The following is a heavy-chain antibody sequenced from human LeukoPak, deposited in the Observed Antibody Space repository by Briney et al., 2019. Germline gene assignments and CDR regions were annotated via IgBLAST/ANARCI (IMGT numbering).Heavy chain of an antibody. D-gene: IGHD3-22*01. CDR2: IYPGDSDT. CDR1: GYSFTSYW. CDR3: ARSYDSSGYYYRYFDY. V-gene: IGHV5-51*01. Sequence: GESLKISCKGSGYSFTSYWIAWVRQLPGKGLEWMGIIYPGDSDTRYSPSFQGQVTISADKSISTAYLQWSSLKASDTAMYYCARSYDSSGYYYRYFDYWGQGTLVTASS. J-gene: IGHJ4*02.